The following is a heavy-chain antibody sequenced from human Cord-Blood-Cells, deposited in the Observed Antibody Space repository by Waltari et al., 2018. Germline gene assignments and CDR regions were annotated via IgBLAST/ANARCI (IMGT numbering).Heavy chain of an antibody. D-gene: IGHD2-15*01. CDR2: ISYDGSNK. J-gene: IGHJ2*01. CDR1: GFTFSSYA. V-gene: IGHV3-30*04. Sequence: VESGGGVVQPGRSLRLSCAASGFTFSSYAMHWVRQAPGKGLEWVAVISYDGSNKYYADSVKDRFTISRDNSKNTLYLQMNSLRAEDTAVYYCAREEGRRSRYFDLWGRGTLVTVSS. CDR3: AREEGRRSRYFDL.